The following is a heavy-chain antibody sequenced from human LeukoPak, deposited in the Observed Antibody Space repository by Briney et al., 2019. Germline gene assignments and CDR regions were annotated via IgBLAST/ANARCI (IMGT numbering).Heavy chain of an antibody. CDR2: ISSRSIYI. CDR1: GFTFSIYS. J-gene: IGHJ3*02. V-gene: IGHV3-21*01. D-gene: IGHD2-8*02. Sequence: GGSLRLSCAASGFTFSIYSMNWVRQAPGKGLEWVASISSRSIYIYYADSVRGRFTISRDNAKNSLYLQMNSLIAEDTAVYFWSRDLDCTVTTCCDGDDGFDIWGQGAMVTVSS. CDR3: SRDLDCTVTTCCDGDDGFDI.